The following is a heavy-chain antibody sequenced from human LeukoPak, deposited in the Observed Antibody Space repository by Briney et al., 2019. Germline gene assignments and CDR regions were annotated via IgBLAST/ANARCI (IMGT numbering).Heavy chain of an antibody. J-gene: IGHJ6*03. V-gene: IGHV4-4*07. CDR2: IYTSGST. Sequence: SETLSLTCTVPVGSISSDYWSWIRQPAGKGLEWIGRIYTSGSTNYNPSLKSRVTMSVDTSKNQFSLKLSSVTAADTAVYYCARNSDDFWSGIYYMDVWGKGTTVTVSS. D-gene: IGHD3-3*01. CDR3: ARNSDDFWSGIYYMDV. CDR1: VGSISSDY.